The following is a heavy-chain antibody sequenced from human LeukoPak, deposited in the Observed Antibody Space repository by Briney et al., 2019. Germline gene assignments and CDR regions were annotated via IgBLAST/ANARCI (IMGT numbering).Heavy chain of an antibody. CDR1: GFIFSSYG. CDR2: ISGSGGRT. J-gene: IGHJ4*02. D-gene: IGHD3-9*01. V-gene: IGHV3-23*01. CDR3: AKDATGFSDFDY. Sequence: GGSLRLSCAASGFIFSSYGMNWVRQAPGKGLEWVSGISGSGGRTYYADSVKGRFTISRDNSKNTLYLQMNNLRADDTAVYYCAKDATGFSDFDYWGQGTLVTVSS.